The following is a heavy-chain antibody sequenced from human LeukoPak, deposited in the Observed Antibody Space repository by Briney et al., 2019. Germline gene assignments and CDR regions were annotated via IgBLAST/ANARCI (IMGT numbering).Heavy chain of an antibody. CDR3: AKDRYGDPEIDY. J-gene: IGHJ4*02. CDR2: ISYDGSNK. D-gene: IGHD4-17*01. CDR1: GFTFSSYA. V-gene: IGHV3-30-3*01. Sequence: GGSLRLSCAASGFTFSSYAMHWVRQAPGKGLEWVAVISYDGSNKYYADSVKGRFTISRDNSKNTLYLQMNSLRAEDTAVYYCAKDRYGDPEIDYWGQGTLVTVSS.